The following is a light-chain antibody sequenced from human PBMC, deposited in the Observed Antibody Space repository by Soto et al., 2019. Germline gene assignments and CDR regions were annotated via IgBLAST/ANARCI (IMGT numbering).Light chain of an antibody. Sequence: QSALTQPASVSGSPGQSITISCIGTSNDISPYNYVSWYLHHPGQAPQLLMYDVHNRPSGLSARFSGYKSGNTASLTISGRQPEDTALYYCCSYTRSGTLSFGGGTKLTVL. CDR3: CSYTRSGTLS. CDR1: SNDISPYNY. V-gene: IGLV2-14*01. J-gene: IGLJ2*01. CDR2: DVH.